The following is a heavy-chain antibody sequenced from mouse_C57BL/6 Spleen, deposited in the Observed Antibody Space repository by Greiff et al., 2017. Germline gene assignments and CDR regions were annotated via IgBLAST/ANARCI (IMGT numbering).Heavy chain of an antibody. V-gene: IGHV1-81*01. CDR2: IYPRSGNT. CDR3: AREGDYLYAMDY. Sequence: QVHVKQSGAELARPGASVKLSCKASGYTFTSYGISWVKQRTGQGLEWIGEIYPRSGNTYYNEKFKGKATLTADKSSSTAYMELRSLTSEDSAVYFCAREGDYLYAMDYWGQGTSVTVSS. J-gene: IGHJ4*01. D-gene: IGHD2-4*01. CDR1: GYTFTSYG.